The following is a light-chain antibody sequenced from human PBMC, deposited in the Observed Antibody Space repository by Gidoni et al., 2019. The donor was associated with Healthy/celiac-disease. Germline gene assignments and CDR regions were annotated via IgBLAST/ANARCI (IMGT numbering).Light chain of an antibody. V-gene: IGLV2-14*01. CDR3: SSYTSSSTLGV. CDR2: EVS. J-gene: IGLJ2*01. CDR1: SSDVGGYNY. Sequence: SALTQPPSVSWSPGQSITISCTGTSSDVGGYNYVSWYQQHPGKAPKLMIYEVSNRPSGVSNRFSGSKSGNTASLTISGLQAEDEADYYCSSYTSSSTLGVFGGGTKLTVL.